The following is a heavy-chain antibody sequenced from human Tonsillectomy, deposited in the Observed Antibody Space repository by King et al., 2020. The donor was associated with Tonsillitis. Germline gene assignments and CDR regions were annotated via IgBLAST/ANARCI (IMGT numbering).Heavy chain of an antibody. V-gene: IGHV3-13*05. CDR2: IGTAGDP. CDR1: GFTFSSYD. D-gene: IGHD6-19*01. CDR3: ARASWSSGWYYYGMDV. J-gene: IGHJ6*02. Sequence: QLVQSGGGLVQPGGSLRLSCAASGFTFSSYDMHWVRQATGKGLEWVSAIGTAGDPYYPGSVKGRFTISRENAKNSLYLHMNSLRAGDTAVYFCARASWSSGWYYYGMDVWGQGPTVTVSS.